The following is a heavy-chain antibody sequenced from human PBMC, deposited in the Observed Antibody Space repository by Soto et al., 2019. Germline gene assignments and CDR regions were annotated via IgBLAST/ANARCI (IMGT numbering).Heavy chain of an antibody. Sequence: ASLKVSCKASGYTFTSYYMHWVRQAPGQGLEWMGIINPSGGSTSYAQKFQGRVTMTRDTSTSTVYMELSSLRSEDTAVYYCARDQSSGWYFDYWGQGTLVTVSS. CDR2: INPSGGST. D-gene: IGHD6-19*01. J-gene: IGHJ4*02. V-gene: IGHV1-46*01. CDR3: ARDQSSGWYFDY. CDR1: GYTFTSYY.